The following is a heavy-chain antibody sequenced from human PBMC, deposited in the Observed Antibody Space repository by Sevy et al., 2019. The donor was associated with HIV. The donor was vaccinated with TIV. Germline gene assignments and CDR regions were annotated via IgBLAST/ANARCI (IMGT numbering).Heavy chain of an antibody. CDR1: GYTLTKLS. V-gene: IGHV1-24*01. Sequence: ASVKVSCKVSGYTLTKLSMHWVRQAPGKGLEWMGSFDPEDGERIYAQNFQGRVTMSEDTSTDTAYMDLSSIRSDDTAVYFCAATREYYYGNSGYFDYWGQGTMVTVSS. CDR3: AATREYYYGNSGYFDY. J-gene: IGHJ4*02. CDR2: FDPEDGER. D-gene: IGHD3-22*01.